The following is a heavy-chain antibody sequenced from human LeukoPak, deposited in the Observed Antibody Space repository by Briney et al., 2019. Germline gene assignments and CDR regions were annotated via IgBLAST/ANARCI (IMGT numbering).Heavy chain of an antibody. CDR1: GFTFDDYA. Sequence: PGGSLRLSCAASGFTFDDYAMHWVRQAPGKGLEWVSGISWNSGSIGYADSVKGRFTISRDNAKNSLYLQMNSLRAEDTALYYCAKGYYYGSGSYYSAFDYWGQGTLVTVSS. D-gene: IGHD3-10*01. V-gene: IGHV3-9*01. CDR3: AKGYYYGSGSYYSAFDY. CDR2: ISWNSGSI. J-gene: IGHJ4*02.